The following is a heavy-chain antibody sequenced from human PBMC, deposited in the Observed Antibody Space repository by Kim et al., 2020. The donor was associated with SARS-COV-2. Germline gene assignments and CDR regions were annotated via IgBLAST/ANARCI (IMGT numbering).Heavy chain of an antibody. D-gene: IGHD6-13*01. CDR2: ISAYNGNT. CDR3: ARDVTGYSSSWIYYYYYMDV. V-gene: IGHV1-18*01. CDR1: GYTFTSYG. J-gene: IGHJ6*03. Sequence: ASVKVSCKASGYTFTSYGISWVRQAPGQGLEWMGWISAYNGNTNYAQKLQGRVTMTTDTSTSTAYMELRSLRSDDTAVYYCARDVTGYSSSWIYYYYYMDVWGKGTTVTVSS.